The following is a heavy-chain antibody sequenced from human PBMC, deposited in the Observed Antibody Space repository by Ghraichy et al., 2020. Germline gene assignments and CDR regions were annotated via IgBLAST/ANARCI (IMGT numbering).Heavy chain of an antibody. CDR1: GFTFGRYG. Sequence: GGSLRLSCVASGFTFGRYGMQWVRKAPGKGLEWVAVIWNDGRNKYYADSVKGRFTISRDNSKKTLNLQMDSLRVDDTAVGYCAREGADTEGVSFAVDVWGQGTTVTVSS. CDR3: AREGADTEGVSFAVDV. CDR2: IWNDGRNK. J-gene: IGHJ6*02. D-gene: IGHD5-18*01. V-gene: IGHV3-33*01.